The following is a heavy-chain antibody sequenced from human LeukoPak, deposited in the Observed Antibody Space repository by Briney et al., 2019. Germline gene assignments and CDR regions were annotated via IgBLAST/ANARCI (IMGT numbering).Heavy chain of an antibody. CDR1: GFNFSTYW. D-gene: IGHD5-24*01. CDR3: ARVMATSIFDY. V-gene: IGHV3-7*01. Sequence: GGSLRLSCAASGFNFSTYWMTWVRQVPGKGLEWVANIKEDGSEIYYVDSVKGRFTISRDNAKNSLYLQMNSLRAEDTAVYYCARVMATSIFDYWGQGTLVTVSS. J-gene: IGHJ4*02. CDR2: IKEDGSEI.